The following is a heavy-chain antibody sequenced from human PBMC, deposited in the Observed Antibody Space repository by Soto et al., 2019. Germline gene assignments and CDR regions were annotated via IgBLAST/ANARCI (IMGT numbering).Heavy chain of an antibody. J-gene: IGHJ4*02. D-gene: IGHD3-9*01. CDR3: ARHATYYDILSGYYFDY. CDR1: GFSFTSYW. Sequence: PGESLKISYKGSGFSFTSYWIAWVRQMPGKGLEWMAIINPGDSETKYSPSFQGQVTISADKSINTAFLQWGSLKASDTAMYYCARHATYYDILSGYYFDYWGQGTQVTVSS. V-gene: IGHV5-51*01. CDR2: INPGDSET.